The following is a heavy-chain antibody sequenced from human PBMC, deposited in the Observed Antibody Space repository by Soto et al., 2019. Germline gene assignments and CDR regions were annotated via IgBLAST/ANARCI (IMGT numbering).Heavy chain of an antibody. CDR2: IYYSGST. Sequence: VHLQDSGPGLVRPSQTLSLTCTVFVGSISSGGSSWSGIGKPQEKGLEWIGYIYYSGSTYYNPSLKSRVTISVDTSKNQFSLKLTSVTAADTAVYYCARDRSNWAFDYWGQGTLVTVSS. CDR3: ARDRSNWAFDY. J-gene: IGHJ4*02. CDR1: VGSISSGGSS. V-gene: IGHV4-31*03. D-gene: IGHD7-27*01.